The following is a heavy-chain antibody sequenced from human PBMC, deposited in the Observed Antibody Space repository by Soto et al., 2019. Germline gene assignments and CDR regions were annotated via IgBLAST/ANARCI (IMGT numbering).Heavy chain of an antibody. D-gene: IGHD2-15*01. J-gene: IGHJ4*02. Sequence: EVQLVESGGGLVKPGGSLTLSCAASGFSFSNVWMSWVRQAPGKGLEWVGHIKSKSVGGTTDYTATVKGRFTISRDDSQDTLYQQMNSLKTDDTAVYYCNTYSTQPFCDGGPCYSLQTNIHDSWGQGILVTVSS. CDR1: GFSFSNVW. CDR3: NTYSTQPFCDGGPCYSLQTNIHDS. V-gene: IGHV3-15*01. CDR2: IKSKSVGGTT.